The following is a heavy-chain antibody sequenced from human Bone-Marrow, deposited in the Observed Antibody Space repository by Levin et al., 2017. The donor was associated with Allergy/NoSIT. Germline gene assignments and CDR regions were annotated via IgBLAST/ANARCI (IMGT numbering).Heavy chain of an antibody. J-gene: IGHJ6*02. CDR2: IKQDGSEK. D-gene: IGHD3-10*01. CDR1: GFTFSSYW. CDR3: ARAPWLSGPDYYYYYGMDV. Sequence: GESLKISCAASGFTFSSYWMSWVRQAPGKGLEWVANIKQDGSEKYYVDSVKGRFTISRDNAKNSLYLQMNSLRAEDTAVYYCARAPWLSGPDYYYYYGMDVWGQGTTVTVSS. V-gene: IGHV3-7*01.